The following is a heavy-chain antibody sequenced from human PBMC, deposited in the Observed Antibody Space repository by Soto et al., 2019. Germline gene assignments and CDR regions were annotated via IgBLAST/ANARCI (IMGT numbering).Heavy chain of an antibody. CDR3: ARESFSASPNFFDY. J-gene: IGHJ4*02. D-gene: IGHD3-3*02. CDR1: GFAFSNYE. V-gene: IGHV3-48*03. Sequence: GGSLRLSCAASGFAFSNYEMNWVRQAPGKGLEWVSYISLSGSTIYYADSVKGRFTISRDDAKNSLYLQMNSLRADDTAVYYCARESFSASPNFFDYWGQGTLVTVSS. CDR2: ISLSGSTI.